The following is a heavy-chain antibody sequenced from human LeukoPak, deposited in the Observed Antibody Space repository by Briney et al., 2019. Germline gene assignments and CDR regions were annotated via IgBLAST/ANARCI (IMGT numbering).Heavy chain of an antibody. CDR1: GFTFSSYS. V-gene: IGHV3-21*01. J-gene: IGHJ6*02. CDR3: ARGKYCSGGSCYASYYYYYGMDV. CDR2: ISSSSSYI. Sequence: GGSLRLSCAASGFTFSSYSMNWVRQAPGKGLEWVSSISSSSSYIYYADSVKGRFTISRDNAKNSLYLQMNSLRAEDTAVYYCARGKYCSGGSCYASYYYYYGMDVWGQGTTVTVSS. D-gene: IGHD2-15*01.